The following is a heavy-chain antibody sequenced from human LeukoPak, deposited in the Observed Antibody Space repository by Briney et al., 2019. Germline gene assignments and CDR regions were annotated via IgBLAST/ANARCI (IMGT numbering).Heavy chain of an antibody. V-gene: IGHV1-18*04. CDR2: ISAYNGNT. J-gene: IGHJ5*02. D-gene: IGHD3-10*01. Sequence: GASGKVSCKASGYTFTSYGISWVGQAPGQGLEWRGWISAYNGNTNYAQKLQGRVTMTTDTSTSTAYMELRSLRSDDTAVYYCARSYGSGSPPWFDPWGQGTLVTVSS. CDR3: ARSYGSGSPPWFDP. CDR1: GYTFTSYG.